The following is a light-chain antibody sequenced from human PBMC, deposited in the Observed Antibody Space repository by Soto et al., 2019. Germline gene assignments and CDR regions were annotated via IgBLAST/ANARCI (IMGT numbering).Light chain of an antibody. J-gene: IGKJ5*01. CDR3: QQHNTWPPIT. CDR1: QIVSSN. Sequence: EIVMTQSPATLSVSRGERATLSCRASQIVSSNLAWYQQEPGQAPRLLIYGASTRATGIPARFSGSGSGTEFTITISSMQSQDFAVYYCQQHNTWPPITLGQGTRLEIK. V-gene: IGKV3D-15*01. CDR2: GAS.